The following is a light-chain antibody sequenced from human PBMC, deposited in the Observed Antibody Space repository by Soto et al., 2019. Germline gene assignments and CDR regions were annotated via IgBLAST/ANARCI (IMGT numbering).Light chain of an antibody. V-gene: IGKV3-15*01. CDR2: DVS. CDR3: QQYGSSPRT. Sequence: EILMTQSPATLSVSPGERATLSCRAGQGVTTNFAWYQQKSGQSPRLLIYDVSIRATGVPARVSGTGSETDFTRNIGGLQSEDSAVYFCQQYGSSPRTFAQGTNVYIK. CDR1: QGVTTN. J-gene: IGKJ1*01.